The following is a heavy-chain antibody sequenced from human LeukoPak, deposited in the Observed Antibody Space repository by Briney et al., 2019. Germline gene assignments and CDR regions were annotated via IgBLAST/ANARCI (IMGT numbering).Heavy chain of an antibody. CDR1: GFAFRSHG. D-gene: IGHD4-17*01. J-gene: IGHJ4*02. CDR3: ARVRGPTVTTMYFDY. V-gene: IGHV3-48*02. CDR2: ISPGGDTI. Sequence: GGSLRLSCAGSGFAFRSHGMIWVRLAPGRGLEWISYISPGGDTIYNADSVKGRFTISRDNAKNSLSLHMNGLTDEDTATYHCARVRGPTVTTMYFDYWGQGTLVTVSS.